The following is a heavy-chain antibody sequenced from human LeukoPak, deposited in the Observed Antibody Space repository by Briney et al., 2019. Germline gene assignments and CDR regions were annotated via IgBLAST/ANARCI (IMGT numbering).Heavy chain of an antibody. D-gene: IGHD3-10*01. Sequence: GGSLRLSCAASGFTFSSYAMHWVRQAPGKGLEWVAVISYDGSNKYYADSVKGRFTISRDNSKNTLYLQMNSLRAEDTAVYYCARASLRGAFDIWGQGTMVTVSS. J-gene: IGHJ3*02. V-gene: IGHV3-30*04. CDR1: GFTFSSYA. CDR2: ISYDGSNK. CDR3: ARASLRGAFDI.